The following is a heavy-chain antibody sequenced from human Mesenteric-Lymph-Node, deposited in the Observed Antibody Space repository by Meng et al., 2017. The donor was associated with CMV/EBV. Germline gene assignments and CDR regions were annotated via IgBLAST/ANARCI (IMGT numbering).Heavy chain of an antibody. V-gene: IGHV3-11*04. D-gene: IGHD5-18*01. Sequence: GGSLRLSCAASGFTFSDYYMSWIRQAPGKGLEWVSYISSSGSTIYYADSVKGRFTISRDNDKNSLYLQMNSLRAEDTDVYYCATHSYGFYYYYGMDVWGQGTTVTVSS. CDR3: ATHSYGFYYYYGMDV. CDR2: ISSSGSTI. CDR1: GFTFSDYY. J-gene: IGHJ6*02.